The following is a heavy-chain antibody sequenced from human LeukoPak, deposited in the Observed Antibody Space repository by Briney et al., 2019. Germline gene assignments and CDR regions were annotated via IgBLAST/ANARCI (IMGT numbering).Heavy chain of an antibody. Sequence: ASVKVSCKASGYTFTSYDINWVRQATGQGLEWMGWMNPNSGNTGYAQKFQGRVTITRNTSISTAYMELSSLRSEDTAVYYCARMTYDPGNYYSINWFDPWGQGTLVTVSS. V-gene: IGHV1-8*01. CDR3: ARMTYDPGNYYSINWFDP. CDR1: GYTFTSYD. J-gene: IGHJ5*02. CDR2: MNPNSGNT. D-gene: IGHD3-10*01.